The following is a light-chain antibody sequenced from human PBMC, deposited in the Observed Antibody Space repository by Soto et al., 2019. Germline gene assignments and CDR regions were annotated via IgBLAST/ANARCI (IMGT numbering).Light chain of an antibody. CDR3: ISYASRDTLLWV. CDR2: EVN. J-gene: IGLJ3*02. Sequence: QSALTQPPSASGSPGQSVAISCTGTSSDVGGYNYVSWYQQYPGKAPKLLIYEVNNRPSGISNRFSGSKSGNTASLTISGLQAEDEADYYCISYASRDTLLWVFSGGTKLTVL. CDR1: SSDVGGYNY. V-gene: IGLV2-14*01.